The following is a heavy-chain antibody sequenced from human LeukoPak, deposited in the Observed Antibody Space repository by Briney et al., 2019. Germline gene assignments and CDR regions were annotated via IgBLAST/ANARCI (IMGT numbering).Heavy chain of an antibody. V-gene: IGHV3-23*01. CDR3: AGRYFDWLSC. CDR1: GFMFNKYG. Sequence: GGSLRLSCVASGFMFNKYGMSWVRQAPGKGLEWVSVISGGGGRTYYGDSVKGRFTISRDNSKNTVYLQMNSLRAEDTAVYYCAGRYFDWLSCWGQGTLVTVSS. CDR2: ISGGGGRT. D-gene: IGHD3-9*01. J-gene: IGHJ4*02.